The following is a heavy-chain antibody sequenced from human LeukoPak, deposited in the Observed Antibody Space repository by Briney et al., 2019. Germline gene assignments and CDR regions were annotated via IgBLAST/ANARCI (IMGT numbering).Heavy chain of an antibody. CDR3: AKDTLLTIFGVVKH. D-gene: IGHD3-3*01. V-gene: IGHV3-23*01. CDR1: GFTFSSSA. J-gene: IGHJ4*02. CDR2: ISASGGST. Sequence: GGSLRLSCAASGFTFSSSAMSWVRQVPGKGLEWVSGISASGGSTSYADSVRGRFTISRDNSKNTLYLQMNSLRAEDTAVYYCAKDTLLTIFGVVKHWGQGTLVTVSS.